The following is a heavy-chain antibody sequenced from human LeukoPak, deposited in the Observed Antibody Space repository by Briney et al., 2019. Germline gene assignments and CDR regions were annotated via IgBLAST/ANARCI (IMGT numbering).Heavy chain of an antibody. J-gene: IGHJ4*02. Sequence: GESLKISCKGSGYTFTSYWIGWVRQAPGKGLEWVAFIRYDGSNKYYADSVKGRFTISRDNSKNTLYLQMNSLRAEDTAVYYCAKEAYYYGSGSSGLGYWGQGTLVTVSS. CDR3: AKEAYYYGSGSSGLGY. D-gene: IGHD3-10*01. V-gene: IGHV3-30*02. CDR1: GYTFTSYW. CDR2: IRYDGSNK.